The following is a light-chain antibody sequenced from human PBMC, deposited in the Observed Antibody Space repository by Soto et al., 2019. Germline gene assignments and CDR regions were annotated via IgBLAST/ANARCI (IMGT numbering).Light chain of an antibody. Sequence: EIVLTQSPGTLSLSPGERATLFCRASQSVSSSLLAWYQQKPGQAPRLLMYGASTRATGIPDRFSGSGSGTDFTLTISRLEPEDFAVYYCQQYGSSPITFGQGTRLEIK. CDR3: QQYGSSPIT. CDR2: GAS. V-gene: IGKV3-20*01. CDR1: QSVSSSL. J-gene: IGKJ5*01.